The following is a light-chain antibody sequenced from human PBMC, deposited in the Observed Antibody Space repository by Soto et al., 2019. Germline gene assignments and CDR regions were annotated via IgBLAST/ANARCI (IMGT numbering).Light chain of an antibody. CDR1: QSVLYSSNNKNY. J-gene: IGKJ5*01. CDR2: WAS. V-gene: IGKV4-1*01. CDR3: QQYYSNPIT. Sequence: DIVMTQSPDSLAVSLGEGATINCKSSQSVLYSSNNKNYLAWYQQTKGQTPKMLIYWASTRESGVPDRFSGSGSGTDFTLPISRLQAEDVQIYYCQQYYSNPITFGQGTRLEIK.